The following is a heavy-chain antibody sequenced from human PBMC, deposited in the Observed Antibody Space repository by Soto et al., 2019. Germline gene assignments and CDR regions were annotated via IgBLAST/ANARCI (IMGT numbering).Heavy chain of an antibody. J-gene: IGHJ6*03. D-gene: IGHD1-7*01. CDR1: GDSVSSNSAA. CDR3: AGTTSHYWYYMDV. V-gene: IGHV6-1*01. CDR2: TYYRSRWYN. Sequence: PSQTLSLTCAISGDSVSSNSAAWNWIRQSPSRGLEWLGRTYYRSRWYNDYAVSVRSRITVNPDTSKNQFSLQLTSLTPEDTAVYYCAGTTSHYWYYMDVWGKGTTVTVSS.